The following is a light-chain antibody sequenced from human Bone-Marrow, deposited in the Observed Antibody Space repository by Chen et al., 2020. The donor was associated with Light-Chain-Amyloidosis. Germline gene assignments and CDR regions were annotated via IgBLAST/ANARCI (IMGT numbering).Light chain of an antibody. V-gene: IGKV3-11*01. J-gene: IGKJ3*01. Sequence: ELVLTQSTATLSFSPWERATLSCRSSQSVRSYLAWYQKKPGQASSLLIYDASNRATGSPARFSGSGSGTDFTLTISSLEHEDFAGYYCQHRSNWPPLFTFGPETRVDIK. CDR1: QSVRSY. CDR2: DAS. CDR3: QHRSNWPPLFT.